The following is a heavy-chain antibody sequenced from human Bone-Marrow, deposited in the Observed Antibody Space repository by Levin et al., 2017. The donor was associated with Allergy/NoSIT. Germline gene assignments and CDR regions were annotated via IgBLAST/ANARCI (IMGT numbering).Heavy chain of an antibody. CDR3: AREAGYYYDSSGYFDDAFDI. D-gene: IGHD3-22*01. J-gene: IGHJ3*02. Sequence: ASVKVSCKASGYTFTSYGISWVRQAPGQGLEWMGWISAYNGNTNYAQKLQGRVTMNTDTSTSTAYMELRSLRSDDTAVYYCAREAGYYYDSSGYFDDAFDIWGQGTMVTVSS. CDR2: ISAYNGNT. V-gene: IGHV1-18*01. CDR1: GYTFTSYG.